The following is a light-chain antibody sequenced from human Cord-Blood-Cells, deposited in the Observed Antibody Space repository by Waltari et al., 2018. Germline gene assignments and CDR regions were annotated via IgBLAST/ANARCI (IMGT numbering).Light chain of an antibody. Sequence: QSALTQPRSVSGSPGQSVTISCTGTSSDVGGYNYVSWYQQHPGKAPKLMFYDVSKRPAGVPDRFPGSKSGNTASLTICGLQAEDEADYYCCSYAGSYTVVFGGGTKLTVL. CDR2: DVS. J-gene: IGLJ3*02. CDR3: CSYAGSYTVV. CDR1: SSDVGGYNY. V-gene: IGLV2-11*01.